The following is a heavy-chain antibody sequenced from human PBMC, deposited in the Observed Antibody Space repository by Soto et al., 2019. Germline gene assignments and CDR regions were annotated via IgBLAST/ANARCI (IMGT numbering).Heavy chain of an antibody. V-gene: IGHV1-18*04. CDR2: ISAYSGST. J-gene: IGHJ5*02. Sequence: QVQLVQSGAEVKKPGASVKVSCKTSGYTFTNYPITWVRQAPGQSLEWVGWISAYSGSTNYAQNLQGRVTMTTDTFTSTVYMELRSLRYDDTAVYYCARDLGGVLMALDPWGQGTLVTVSS. CDR1: GYTFTNYP. D-gene: IGHD2-8*01. CDR3: ARDLGGVLMALDP.